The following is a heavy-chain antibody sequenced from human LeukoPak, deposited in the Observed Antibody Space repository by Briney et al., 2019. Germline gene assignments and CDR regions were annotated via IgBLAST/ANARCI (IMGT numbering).Heavy chain of an antibody. CDR3: ARGHKGGTRSVGPSLDY. CDR1: GGSFSGYH. CDR2: IKHSGST. J-gene: IGHJ4*02. V-gene: IGHV4-34*01. D-gene: IGHD2-2*01. Sequence: SSETLSLTCAVYGGSFSGYHWSWIRQPPGKGLEWIGEIKHSGSTNYNPSLKSRVTISVDTSKNQFSLRLTSVTAADTAVYYCARGHKGGTRSVGPSLDYWGQGTLVTVSS.